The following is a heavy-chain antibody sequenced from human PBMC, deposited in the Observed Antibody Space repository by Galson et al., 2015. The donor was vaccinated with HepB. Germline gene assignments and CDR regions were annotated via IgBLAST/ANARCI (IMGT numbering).Heavy chain of an antibody. CDR1: GFTFSNYC. Sequence: SLRLSCAASGFTFSNYCMRWVRQAPGKGLVWVSRINSDGGSTSYADSVKGRFTISRDNPKNTLYLQMNRLRAEDTAVYYCASDPLGGLHYYDSSGYFDYWGQGTLVTVSS. CDR3: ASDPLGGLHYYDSSGYFDY. V-gene: IGHV3-74*01. J-gene: IGHJ4*02. D-gene: IGHD3-22*01. CDR2: INSDGGST.